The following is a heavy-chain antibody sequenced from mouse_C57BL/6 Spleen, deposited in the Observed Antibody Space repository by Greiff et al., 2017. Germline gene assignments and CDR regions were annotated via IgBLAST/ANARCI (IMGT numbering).Heavy chain of an antibody. CDR1: GFTFSDYG. V-gene: IGHV5-17*01. CDR3: ARPAGPYAMDY. CDR2: ISSGSSTI. D-gene: IGHD1-2*01. J-gene: IGHJ4*01. Sequence: EVQLVESGGGLVKPGGSLKLSCAASGFTFSDYGMHWVRQAPEKGLEWVAYISSGSSTIYYADTVKGRFTISRDNAKNTLFLQMTSLRSEDTAMYYFARPAGPYAMDYWGQGTSVTVSS.